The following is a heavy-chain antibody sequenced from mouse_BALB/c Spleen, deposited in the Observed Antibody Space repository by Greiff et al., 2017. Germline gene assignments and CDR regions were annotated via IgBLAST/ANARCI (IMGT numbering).Heavy chain of an antibody. D-gene: IGHD1-1*01. CDR1: GFTFNTYA. Sequence: EVQGVESGGGLVQPKGSLKLSCAASGFTFNTYAMNWVRQAPGKGLEWVARIRSKSNNYATYYADSVKDRFTISRDDSQSMLYLQMNNLKTEDTAMYYCVSPITTVHFAYWGQGTLVTVSA. CDR2: IRSKSNNYAT. J-gene: IGHJ3*01. V-gene: IGHV10-1*02. CDR3: VSPITTVHFAY.